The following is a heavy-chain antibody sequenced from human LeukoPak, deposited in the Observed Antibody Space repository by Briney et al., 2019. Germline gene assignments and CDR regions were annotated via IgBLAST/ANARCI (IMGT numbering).Heavy chain of an antibody. V-gene: IGHV4-31*03. D-gene: IGHD2-15*01. CDR1: GGSISSGGYY. CDR3: ARAGNKLGHCSGGSCYRTSGGLFDY. CDR2: IYYSGST. J-gene: IGHJ4*02. Sequence: SQTLSLTCTVSGGSISSGGYYWSWIRQHPGKGLEWIGYIYYSGSTYYNPSLKSRVTISVDTSKNQFSLKLSSVTAADTAVYYCARAGNKLGHCSGGSCYRTSGGLFDYWGQGTLVTVSS.